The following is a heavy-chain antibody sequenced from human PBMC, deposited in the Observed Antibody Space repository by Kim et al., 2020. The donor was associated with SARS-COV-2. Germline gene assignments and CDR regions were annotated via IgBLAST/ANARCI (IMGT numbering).Heavy chain of an antibody. J-gene: IGHJ3*02. V-gene: IGHV4-4*02. CDR3: AKHNDYSFDI. D-gene: IGHD4-17*01. CDR2: T. Sequence: TSYNPSLKSRVIMSVDKSETQVSLRLNSVTAADTALYYCAKHNDYSFDIWGQGTLVTVSS.